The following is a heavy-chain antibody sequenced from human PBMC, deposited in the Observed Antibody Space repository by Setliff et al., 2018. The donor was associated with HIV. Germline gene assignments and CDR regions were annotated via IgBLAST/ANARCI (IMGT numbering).Heavy chain of an antibody. D-gene: IGHD5-12*01. Sequence: SETLSLTCAVYGGSFSGYYWSWIRQPPGKGLEWIGEIYHSGSTNYNPSLKSRVTISVDTSKNQFSLKVTSVTAADTAVYFCARRYSGYVALDFWGQGTLVTVSS. CDR1: GGSFSGYY. CDR2: IYHSGST. V-gene: IGHV4-34*01. CDR3: ARRYSGYVALDF. J-gene: IGHJ4*02.